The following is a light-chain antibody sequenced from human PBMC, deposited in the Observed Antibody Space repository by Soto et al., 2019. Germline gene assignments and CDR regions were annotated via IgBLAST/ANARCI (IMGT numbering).Light chain of an antibody. CDR3: LLYHGGGQLGV. CDR1: TGAVTSGYY. CDR2: NTN. V-gene: IGLV7-43*01. J-gene: IGLJ3*02. Sequence: QAVVTQEPSLTVSPGGTVTLTCASSTGAVTSGYYPHWFQQKPGQAPSSLIYNTNNKYSWTPARFSGSLLGDKAALTLSDVQPEDEAEYYRLLYHGGGQLGVFGGGTKLTVL.